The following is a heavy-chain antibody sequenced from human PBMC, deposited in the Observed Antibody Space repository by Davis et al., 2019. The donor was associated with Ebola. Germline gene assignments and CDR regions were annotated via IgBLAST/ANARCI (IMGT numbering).Heavy chain of an antibody. CDR1: GFTFSNYW. J-gene: IGHJ3*02. CDR3: AGIHYGDYDEI. D-gene: IGHD4-17*01. CDR2: IKQDGSAK. V-gene: IGHV3-7*01. Sequence: GESLKISCAASGFTFSNYWMTWVRQAPGKGLEWVANIKQDGSAKPYVGSVKGRFTISRDNTKNSLYLQMDSLRAEDTAVYYCAGIHYGDYDEIWGQGTMVTVSS.